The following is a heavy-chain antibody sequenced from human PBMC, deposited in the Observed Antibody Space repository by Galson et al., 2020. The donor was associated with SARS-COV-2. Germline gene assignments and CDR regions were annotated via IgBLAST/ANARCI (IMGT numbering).Heavy chain of an antibody. D-gene: IGHD3-3*01. CDR1: GFTFSDYY. CDR2: ISSSGSTI. Sequence: GESLKISCAASGFTFSDYYMSWIRQAPGKGLELVSYISSSGSTIYYADSVKGRFTISRDNAKNSLYLQMNSLRAEDTAVYYCASLDFWSGYYIDYWGQGTLVTVSS. J-gene: IGHJ4*02. V-gene: IGHV3-11*01. CDR3: ASLDFWSGYYIDY.